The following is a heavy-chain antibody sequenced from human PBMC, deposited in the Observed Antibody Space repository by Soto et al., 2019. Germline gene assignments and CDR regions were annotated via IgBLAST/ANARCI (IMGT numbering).Heavy chain of an antibody. J-gene: IGHJ4*02. Sequence: EVQLVESGGDMVQPGGSLRLSCVASGFTVSSNYMNWVRQAPGKGLEWVSLINSGGNTHYADSVEGRFTISRDNSKNTLYLQMNRLRVDDTAVYYCARSSGNYAQSREFDYWGQGTLVTVSS. V-gene: IGHV3-66*01. D-gene: IGHD1-7*01. CDR1: GFTVSSNY. CDR2: INSGGNT. CDR3: ARSSGNYAQSREFDY.